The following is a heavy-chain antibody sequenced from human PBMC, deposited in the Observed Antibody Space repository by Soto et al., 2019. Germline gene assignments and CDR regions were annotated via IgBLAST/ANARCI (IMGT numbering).Heavy chain of an antibody. D-gene: IGHD1-1*01. CDR1: GYTFSDYY. CDR3: AREPATAKPEGVDF. V-gene: IGHV1-2*02. J-gene: IGHJ4*02. CDR2: INPNSGGT. Sequence: ASVKVSCKAPGYTFSDYYIHWVRQAPGQGLEWMGWINPNSGGTKYAPKFQGGVTMTRDTSITTAYMELSRLRSGDTAVYYCAREPATAKPEGVDFWGQGTLVTVSS.